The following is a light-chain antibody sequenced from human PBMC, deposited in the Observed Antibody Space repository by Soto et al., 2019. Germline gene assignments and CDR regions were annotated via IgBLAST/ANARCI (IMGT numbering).Light chain of an antibody. CDR2: EVN. J-gene: IGLJ1*01. CDR3: SSYAGSNNFV. Sequence: QSVLTQPPSASGSPGQSVTISCTGTSSDVGRYNYVSWYQQHPGKAPKLMIYEVNKRPSGVPDRFSGSKSGNTASLTVSGLQAEDEADYYCSSYAGSNNFVFGTGTKLTVL. V-gene: IGLV2-8*01. CDR1: SSDVGRYNY.